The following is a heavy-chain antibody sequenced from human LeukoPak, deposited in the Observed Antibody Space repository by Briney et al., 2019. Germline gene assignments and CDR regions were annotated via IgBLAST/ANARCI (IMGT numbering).Heavy chain of an antibody. CDR1: GFTVNRTY. CDR3: ARLPTGDY. CDR2: IYSGGST. V-gene: IGHV3-53*04. J-gene: IGHJ4*02. Sequence: GGSLRLSCAASGFTVNRTYMSWVRQAPGRGLEWVSVIYSGGSTYYADSVKGRFTISRHDSLNTLFLQMNSLRAEDTAVYYCARLPTGDYWGQGTLVAVTS. D-gene: IGHD2-8*02.